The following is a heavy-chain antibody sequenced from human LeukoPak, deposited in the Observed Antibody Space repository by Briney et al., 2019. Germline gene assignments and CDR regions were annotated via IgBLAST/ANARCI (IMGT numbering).Heavy chain of an antibody. J-gene: IGHJ4*02. CDR3: ARADLGHADSGY. D-gene: IGHD2-2*03. CDR2: MNPNSGNT. CDR1: GYTFTSYD. V-gene: IGHV1-8*01. Sequence: ASVKVSCKASGYTFTSYDINWVRQATGQGLEWMGWMNPNSGNTVYAQKFQGRVTMTRETSITTAYMEISSLTSEDTAIYYCARADLGHADSGYRGQGTLVTVSP.